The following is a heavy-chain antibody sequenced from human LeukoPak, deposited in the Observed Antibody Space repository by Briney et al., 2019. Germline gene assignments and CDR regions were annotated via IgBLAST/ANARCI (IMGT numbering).Heavy chain of an antibody. CDR1: GVTFSGSA. J-gene: IGHJ4*02. CDR3: TRHTYYEDGFDY. CDR2: IRSKANRYAT. V-gene: IGHV3-73*01. Sequence: GGSLRLSCAASGVTFSGSAMLWVRQASGKGLEWVGRIRSKANRYATPYGASVKGRFSISRDDSKNTTYLQINSLKIDDSAVYYSTRHTYYEDGFDYWGQETLVTVSS. D-gene: IGHD3-22*01.